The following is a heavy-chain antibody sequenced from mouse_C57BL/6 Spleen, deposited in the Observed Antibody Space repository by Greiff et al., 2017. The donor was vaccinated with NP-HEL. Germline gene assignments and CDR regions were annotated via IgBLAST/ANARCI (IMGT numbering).Heavy chain of an antibody. Sequence: EVQLQESGGGLVQPGGSLKLSCAASGFTFSDYGMAWVRQAPRKGPEWVAFISNLAYSIYYADTVTGRFTISRENAKNTLYLEMSSLRSEDTAMYYCARDYGGYFDVWGTGTTVTVS. J-gene: IGHJ1*03. CDR1: GFTFSDYG. D-gene: IGHD1-1*01. V-gene: IGHV5-15*01. CDR2: ISNLAYSI. CDR3: ARDYGGYFDV.